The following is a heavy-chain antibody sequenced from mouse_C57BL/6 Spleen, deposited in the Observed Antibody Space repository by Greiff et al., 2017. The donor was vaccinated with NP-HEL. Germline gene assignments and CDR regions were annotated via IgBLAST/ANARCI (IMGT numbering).Heavy chain of an antibody. CDR2: INPNYGTT. D-gene: IGHD3-2*02. J-gene: IGHJ3*01. CDR1: GYSFTDYN. Sequence: EVKLQESGPELVKPGASVKISCKASGYSFTDYNMNWVKQSNGKSLEWIGVINPNYGTTSYNQKFKGKATLTVDQSSSTAYMQLNSLTSEDSAVYYCARHQLRLRAWFAYWGQGTLVTVSA. V-gene: IGHV1-39*01. CDR3: ARHQLRLRAWFAY.